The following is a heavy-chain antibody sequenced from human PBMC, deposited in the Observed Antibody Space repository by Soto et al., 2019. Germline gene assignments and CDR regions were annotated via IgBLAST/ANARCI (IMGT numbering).Heavy chain of an antibody. CDR2: IVVGSGNT. CDR1: GFTFTSSA. Sequence: QMQLVQSGPEVKKPGTSVKVSCKASGFTFTSSAVQWVRQARGQRLEGIGWIVVGSGNTNYAQKFQERVTITRDMSTSTAYMELSSLRSEDTAVYYCAAEGPSGSYYLDAFDIWGQGTMVTVSS. V-gene: IGHV1-58*01. J-gene: IGHJ3*02. CDR3: AAEGPSGSYYLDAFDI. D-gene: IGHD1-26*01.